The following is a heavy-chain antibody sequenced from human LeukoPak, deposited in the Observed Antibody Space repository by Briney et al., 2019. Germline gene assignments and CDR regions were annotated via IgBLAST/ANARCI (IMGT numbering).Heavy chain of an antibody. CDR1: GGSISYYY. J-gene: IGHJ4*02. CDR2: IYTSGRT. Sequence: SSETLSLTCTVSGGSISYYYWNWIRQPAGKGLEWIGRIYTSGRTYYNPSLKGRVSMSVDTSKNQFSLKLSSVTAADTAVYYCARLSTVTTSFDYWGQGTLVTVSS. CDR3: ARLSTVTTSFDY. D-gene: IGHD4-11*01. V-gene: IGHV4-4*07.